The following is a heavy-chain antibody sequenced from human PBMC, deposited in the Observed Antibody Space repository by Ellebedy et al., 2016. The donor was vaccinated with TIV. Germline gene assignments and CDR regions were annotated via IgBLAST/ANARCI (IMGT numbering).Heavy chain of an antibody. CDR3: AKGRGGGSDSSAPRYYFDY. CDR1: GFTFTTYA. Sequence: GESLKISCAASGFTFTTYAMSWVRQAPGKGLEWVSTISGSGGSTYYADSVKGRFTISRDNSKRTVYLQMNSLRVEDTAVYYCAKGRGGGSDSSAPRYYFDYWGQGTLVTASS. D-gene: IGHD6-19*01. J-gene: IGHJ4*02. V-gene: IGHV3-23*01. CDR2: ISGSGGST.